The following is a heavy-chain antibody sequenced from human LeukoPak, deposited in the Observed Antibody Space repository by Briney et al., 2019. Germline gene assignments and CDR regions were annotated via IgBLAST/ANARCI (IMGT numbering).Heavy chain of an antibody. D-gene: IGHD5-24*01. CDR2: ISYDGSNK. CDR3: VRGDMSREGMATIHSIDY. V-gene: IGHV3-30*03. J-gene: IGHJ4*02. CDR1: GFTFSSYG. Sequence: GRSLRLSCAASGFTFSSYGMHWVRQAPGKGLERVAVISYDGSNKYYADSVKGRFTVSRDNSKNTLYLQMNSLRAEDTAVYYCVRGDMSREGMATIHSIDYWGQGTLVTVSS.